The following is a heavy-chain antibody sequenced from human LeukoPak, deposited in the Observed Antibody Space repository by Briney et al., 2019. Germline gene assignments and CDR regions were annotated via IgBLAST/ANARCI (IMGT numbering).Heavy chain of an antibody. J-gene: IGHJ4*02. CDR2: IIPILGIA. CDR3: ARADCTNGVCYSSSY. Sequence: GASVKVSCKASGGTFSSYAISWVRQAPGQGLEWMGRIIPILGIANYAQKFQGRVTITADKSTSTAYMELSSLRSEDTAVYYCARADCTNGVCYSSSYWGQGTLVTVSS. CDR1: GGTFSSYA. D-gene: IGHD2-8*01. V-gene: IGHV1-69*04.